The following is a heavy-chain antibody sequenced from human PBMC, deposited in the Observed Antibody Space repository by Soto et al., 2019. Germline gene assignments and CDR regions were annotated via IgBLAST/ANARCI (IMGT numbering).Heavy chain of an antibody. Sequence: GGSLRLSCAASGFTFSGYGMHWVRQAPGKGLEWVAVIWYDGSNKYYADSVKGRFTISRDNSKNTLYLQMNSLRAEDTAVYHCARSRTLGSSGWYGSCFDYWGKGTMVTVSS. J-gene: IGHJ4*02. CDR3: ARSRTLGSSGWYGSCFDY. D-gene: IGHD6-19*01. CDR1: GFTFSGYG. V-gene: IGHV3-33*01. CDR2: IWYDGSNK.